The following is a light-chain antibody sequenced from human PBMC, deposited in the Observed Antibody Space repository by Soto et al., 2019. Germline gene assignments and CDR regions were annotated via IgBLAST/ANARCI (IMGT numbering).Light chain of an antibody. Sequence: QSALTQPASVSGSPGQSIAISCTGTSSDVGGSNSVSWYQQHPGKAPKLPIYDVSNRPSGVSNRFSGSKSDNTASLTISGLQAEDEADYYCSSYATGGSYVFGTGTKLTVL. J-gene: IGLJ1*01. CDR2: DVS. CDR3: SSYATGGSYV. CDR1: SSDVGGSNS. V-gene: IGLV2-14*01.